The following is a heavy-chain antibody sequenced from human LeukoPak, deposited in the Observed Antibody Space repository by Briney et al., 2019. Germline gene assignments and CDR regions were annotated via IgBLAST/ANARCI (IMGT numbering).Heavy chain of an antibody. CDR2: SNAGNGYT. D-gene: IGHD3-22*01. CDR1: GYTLTNYT. J-gene: IGHJ4*02. Sequence: ASVKVSCKASGYTLTNYTIHWVRQAPGQRLEWMGWSNAGNGYTKYSEEFQGRVTITRDTSASTVYMKLSSLRSEDMPVYYCARDLVDDSSGYYHQYWGQGTLVTVSS. CDR3: ARDLVDDSSGYYHQY. V-gene: IGHV1-3*02.